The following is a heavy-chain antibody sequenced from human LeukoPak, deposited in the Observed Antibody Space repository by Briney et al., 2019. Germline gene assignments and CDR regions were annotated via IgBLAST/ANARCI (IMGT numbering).Heavy chain of an antibody. CDR1: GYTFTSYD. CDR2: MNPNSGNT. V-gene: IGHV1-8*01. CDR3: AGEPRYSSGWYYFDY. J-gene: IGHJ4*02. D-gene: IGHD6-19*01. Sequence: ASVKVSCKASGYTFTSYDINWVRQATGQGLEWMGWMNPNSGNTGYAQKFQGRVTMTRNTSISTAYMELSSLRSEDTAVYYCAGEPRYSSGWYYFDYWGQGTLVTVSS.